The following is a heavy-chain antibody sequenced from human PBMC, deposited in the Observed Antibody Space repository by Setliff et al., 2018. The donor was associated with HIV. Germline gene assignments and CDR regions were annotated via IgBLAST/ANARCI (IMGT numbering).Heavy chain of an antibody. CDR1: EDTFNSYT. CDR2: TIPVLSMS. J-gene: IGHJ4*02. V-gene: IGHV1-69*02. Sequence: ASVKVSCKASEDTFNSYTIHWVRQTPGQGLEWMGRTIPVLSMSNFALKFRGRGSIFADKSTSTAYLGLNGLTSEDTAIYYCATSFGSGVAPFDNWGQGTLVTVSS. D-gene: IGHD3-10*01. CDR3: ATSFGSGVAPFDN.